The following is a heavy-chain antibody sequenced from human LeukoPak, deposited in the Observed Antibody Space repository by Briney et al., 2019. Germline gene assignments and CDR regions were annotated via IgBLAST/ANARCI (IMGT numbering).Heavy chain of an antibody. CDR3: AKEIRPNDY. J-gene: IGHJ4*02. Sequence: GASVKVSCKASGGTFSSYAISWVRQAPGQGLEWMGGIIPIFGTANYAQKFQGRVTITADESTSTAYMELSSLRVDDTAVYYCAKEIRPNDYWGQGTLVTVSS. CDR2: IIPIFGTA. CDR1: GGTFSSYA. D-gene: IGHD5-24*01. V-gene: IGHV1-69*13.